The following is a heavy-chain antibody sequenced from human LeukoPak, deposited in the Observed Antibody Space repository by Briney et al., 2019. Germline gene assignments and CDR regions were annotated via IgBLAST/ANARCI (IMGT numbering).Heavy chain of an antibody. J-gene: IGHJ4*02. D-gene: IGHD6-19*01. CDR1: GGSTSSSSYY. Sequence: SETLSLTCTVSGGSTSSSSYYWGWIRQPPGKGLEWIGSIYYSGSTYYNPSLKSRVTISVDTSKNQFSLKLSSVTAADTAVYYCASPTKSRSMDSSGWYPSVYWGQGTLVTVSS. CDR2: IYYSGST. V-gene: IGHV4-39*01. CDR3: ASPTKSRSMDSSGWYPSVY.